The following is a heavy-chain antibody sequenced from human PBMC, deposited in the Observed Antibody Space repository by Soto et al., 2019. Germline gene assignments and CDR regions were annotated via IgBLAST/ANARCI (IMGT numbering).Heavy chain of an antibody. CDR3: ASPVSGSYGFDY. D-gene: IGHD1-26*01. J-gene: IGHJ4*02. CDR1: GFTFSSYS. Sequence: PGGSLRLSCAASGFTFSSYSMNWVRQAPGKGLEWVSSISSSSSYIYYADSVKGRFTISRDNAKNSLYLQMNSLRAEDTAVYYCASPVSGSYGFDYWGQGTLVTVSS. CDR2: ISSSSSYI. V-gene: IGHV3-21*01.